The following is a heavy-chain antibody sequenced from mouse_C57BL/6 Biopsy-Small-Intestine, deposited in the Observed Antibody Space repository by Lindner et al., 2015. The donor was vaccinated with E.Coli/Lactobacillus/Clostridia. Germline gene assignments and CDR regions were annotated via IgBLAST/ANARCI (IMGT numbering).Heavy chain of an antibody. V-gene: IGHV5-4*01. CDR2: ISDGGSYT. D-gene: IGHD2-4*01. Sequence: VQLQESGGGLVKPGGSLKLSCAASGFTFSSYAMSWVRQTPEKRLEWVATISDGGSYTYYPDNVKGRFTISRDNAKNNLYLQMGHLKSEDTAMYYCAREYYDYDGLDYWGQGTTLTVSS. J-gene: IGHJ2*01. CDR1: GFTFSSYA. CDR3: AREYYDYDGLDY.